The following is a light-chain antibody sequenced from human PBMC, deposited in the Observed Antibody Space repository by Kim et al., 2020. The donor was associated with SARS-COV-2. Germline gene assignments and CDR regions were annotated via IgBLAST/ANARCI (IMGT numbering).Light chain of an antibody. CDR1: QSVSNNY. CDR2: GAS. Sequence: EIVLTQSPGTLSLSPGERATLSSRASQSVSNNYLAWYQQKPGQAPRLLIYGASDRATGIPDRFSGSGSGTDFTLTISRLEPEDFAVYYCHQYGSSPWTFGQGTKVDIK. V-gene: IGKV3-20*01. CDR3: HQYGSSPWT. J-gene: IGKJ1*01.